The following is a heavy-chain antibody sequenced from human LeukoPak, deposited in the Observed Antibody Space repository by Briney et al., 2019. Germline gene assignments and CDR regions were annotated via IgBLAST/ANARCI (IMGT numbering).Heavy chain of an antibody. Sequence: QPGGSLRLSCAASGFTFSSYWMNWVRQAPGKGLVWVSRIASDGSSTTYADSVKGRFSISRDNAKNTLYLQMNSLRVEDTAVYYCARGRPHGNDYWGQGTLVTASS. D-gene: IGHD4-23*01. CDR2: IASDGSST. V-gene: IGHV3-74*01. CDR3: ARGRPHGNDY. J-gene: IGHJ4*02. CDR1: GFTFSSYW.